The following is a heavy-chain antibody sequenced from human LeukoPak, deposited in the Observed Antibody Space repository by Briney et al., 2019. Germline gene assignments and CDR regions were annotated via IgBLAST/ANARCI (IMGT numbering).Heavy chain of an antibody. CDR3: ASSIAVAGTNWFDP. D-gene: IGHD6-19*01. V-gene: IGHV4-59*01. CDR2: IYYSGST. J-gene: IGHJ5*02. Sequence: SGTLSLTCTVSGGSISSYYWSWIRQPPGKGLEWIGYIYYSGSTNYNPSLKSRVTISVDTSKNQFSLKLSSVTAADTAVYYCASSIAVAGTNWFDPWGQGTLVTVSS. CDR1: GGSISSYY.